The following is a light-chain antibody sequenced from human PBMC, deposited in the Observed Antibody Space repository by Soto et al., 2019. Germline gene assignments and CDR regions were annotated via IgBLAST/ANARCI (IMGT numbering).Light chain of an antibody. CDR1: QTTSSW. J-gene: IGKJ1*01. CDR3: QHYNSYSEA. CDR2: KAS. Sequence: DIQMTQSPSTLSGSVGDRVTITCRASQTTSSWLAWYQQKPGKAPKLLIYKASTLKSGVPSRFSGSGSGTEFTLTISSLQPDDFATYYCQHYNSYSEAFGRGTKV. V-gene: IGKV1-5*03.